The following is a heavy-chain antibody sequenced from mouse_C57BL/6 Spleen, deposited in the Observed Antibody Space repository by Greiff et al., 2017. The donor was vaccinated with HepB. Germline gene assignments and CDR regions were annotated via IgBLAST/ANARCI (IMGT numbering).Heavy chain of an antibody. CDR2: IDPSDCYT. CDR3: ASSYTYAMDY. V-gene: IGHV1-50*01. Sequence: QVQLQQPGAELVKPGASVKLSCKASGYTFTSYWMQWVKQRPGQGLEWIGEIDPSDCYTNYNQQFTGKATLTVDTSSSTAYMQLSSLTSEDSAVYYCASSYTYAMDYWGQGTSVTVSS. J-gene: IGHJ4*01. D-gene: IGHD1-1*01. CDR1: GYTFTSYW.